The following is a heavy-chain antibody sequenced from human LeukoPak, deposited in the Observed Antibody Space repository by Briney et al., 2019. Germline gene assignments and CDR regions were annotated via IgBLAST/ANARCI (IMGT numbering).Heavy chain of an antibody. CDR1: GGSISSYY. CDR3: ARDLGGIVGANWFDP. Sequence: SETLSLTCTVSGGSISSYYWSWIRQPPGKGLEWIGYIYYSGSTNYNPSLKSRVTMSVDTSKNQFSLKLSSVTAADTAVYYCARDLGGIVGANWFDPWGQGTLVTVSS. D-gene: IGHD1-26*01. V-gene: IGHV4-59*12. J-gene: IGHJ5*02. CDR2: IYYSGST.